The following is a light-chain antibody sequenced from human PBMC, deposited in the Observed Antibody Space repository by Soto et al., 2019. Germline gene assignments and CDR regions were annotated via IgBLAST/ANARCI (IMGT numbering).Light chain of an antibody. CDR2: EVT. CDR1: SSEIGNYNL. J-gene: IGLJ1*01. CDR3: CSYAGSSTSYV. Sequence: QSVLTQPASVPGCPGQSITICCTGTSSEIGNYNLVSWYQQHPGKAPKVMIYEVTKRPSGVSNRFSGSKSGNTASLTISGLQAEDEADYYCCSYAGSSTSYVFGTGTKVTVL. V-gene: IGLV2-23*02.